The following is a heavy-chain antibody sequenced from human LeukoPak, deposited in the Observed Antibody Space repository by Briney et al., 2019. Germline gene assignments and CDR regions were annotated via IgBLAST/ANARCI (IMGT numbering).Heavy chain of an antibody. J-gene: IGHJ6*03. CDR1: RGTFSSSA. Sequence: ASVKVSCKASRGTFSSSAISWVREAPGHGLEWMGGMIPIFGTAKYVQKFQGRVTITAAESTSTAYMELSSLRSEDTAEYYCAQNLLTVIPGTLNYYYYMVVRGDGTTGTVSS. V-gene: IGHV1-69*13. D-gene: IGHD4-11*01. CDR2: MIPIFGTA. CDR3: AQNLLTVIPGTLNYYYYMVV.